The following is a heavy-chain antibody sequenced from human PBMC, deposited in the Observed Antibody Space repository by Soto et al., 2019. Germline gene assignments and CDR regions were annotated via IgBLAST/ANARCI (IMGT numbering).Heavy chain of an antibody. D-gene: IGHD1-26*01. CDR2: IVPMLGTP. V-gene: IGHV1-69*01. Sequence: QVQLVQSGAEVKEPGSSVRVSCKASGGTFDNFIMNWVRQTPGQGLEWMGGIVPMLGTPTYAEKFKGRVTISATGSTSTMYMEVTILRAEYTAIYYCARNGTYSSSLSQYSGMDVWGQGTTVTVSS. J-gene: IGHJ6*02. CDR3: ARNGTYSSSLSQYSGMDV. CDR1: GGTFDNFI.